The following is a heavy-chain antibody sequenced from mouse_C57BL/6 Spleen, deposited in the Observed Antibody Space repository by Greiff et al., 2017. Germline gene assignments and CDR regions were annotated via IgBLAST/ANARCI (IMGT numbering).Heavy chain of an antibody. CDR2: IDPSDSYT. J-gene: IGHJ4*01. CDR1: GYTFTSYW. CDR3: ARGELFYAMDY. Sequence: QVQLQQPGAELVRPGTSVKLSCKASGYTFTSYWMHWVKQRPGQGLEWIGVIDPSDSYTNYNQKFKGKATLTVDTSSSTAYMQLSSLTSEDSAVYYCARGELFYAMDYWGQGTSVTVSS. V-gene: IGHV1-59*01.